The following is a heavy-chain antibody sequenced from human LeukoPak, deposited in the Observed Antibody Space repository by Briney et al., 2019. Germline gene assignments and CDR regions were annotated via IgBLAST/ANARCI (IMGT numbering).Heavy chain of an antibody. V-gene: IGHV3-9*01. D-gene: IGHD6-13*01. J-gene: IGHJ3*02. Sequence: GGSLRLSCAASGFTFDDYAMHWVRQAPGKGLEWVSGISWNSGSIGYADSVKGRFTISRDNAKNSLYLQMNSLRAEDTALYYCAKGGGSSWLGDAAFDIWGQGAMVTVSS. CDR2: ISWNSGSI. CDR1: GFTFDDYA. CDR3: AKGGGSSWLGDAAFDI.